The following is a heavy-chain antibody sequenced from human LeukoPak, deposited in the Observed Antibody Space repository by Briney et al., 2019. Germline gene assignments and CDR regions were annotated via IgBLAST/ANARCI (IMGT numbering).Heavy chain of an antibody. J-gene: IGHJ3*02. D-gene: IGHD1-7*01. Sequence: SVKVSCKASGGTFSSYAISWVRQAPGQGLEWMGGTIPIFGTANYAQKFQGRVTITADESTSTAYMELSSLRSEDTAVYYCARSHPRYNWNYLGAFDIWGQGTMVTVSS. CDR2: TIPIFGTA. CDR3: ARSHPRYNWNYLGAFDI. CDR1: GGTFSSYA. V-gene: IGHV1-69*13.